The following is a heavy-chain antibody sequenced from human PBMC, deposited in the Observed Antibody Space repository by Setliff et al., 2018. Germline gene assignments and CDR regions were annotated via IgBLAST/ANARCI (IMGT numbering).Heavy chain of an antibody. V-gene: IGHV1-18*01. Sequence: ASVKVSCKASGYTFTSYGISWVRQAPGQGLEWMGWISAYNGNTNYAQKLQGRVTMTTDTSTSTAYMELRSLRSDDTAVYYCARDRRMGGYSSGWYPDYWGQGTLVTVSS. CDR1: GYTFTSYG. CDR3: ARDRRMGGYSSGWYPDY. CDR2: ISAYNGNT. D-gene: IGHD6-19*01. J-gene: IGHJ4*02.